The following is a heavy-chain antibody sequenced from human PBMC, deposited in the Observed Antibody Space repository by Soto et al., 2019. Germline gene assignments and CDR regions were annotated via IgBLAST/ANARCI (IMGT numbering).Heavy chain of an antibody. D-gene: IGHD2-21*02. CDR2: ISSSGGT. CDR1: GDSIGGVGY. J-gene: IGHJ5*02. CDR3: ARSGVTGIVIPSHWFDP. Sequence: SETLSLTCTVSGDSIGGVGYWSWIRQFPGRGLEWIGCISSSGGTYYNPALNNRISLSLDTSQNQFSLKLLSVTAADTAIYYCARSGVTGIVIPSHWFDPWGQGTLVTVSS. V-gene: IGHV4-31*03.